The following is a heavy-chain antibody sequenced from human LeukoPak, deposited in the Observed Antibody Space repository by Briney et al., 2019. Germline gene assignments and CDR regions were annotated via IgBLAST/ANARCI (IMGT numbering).Heavy chain of an antibody. J-gene: IGHJ4*02. CDR2: VYYSGST. CDR1: GGSVSGYY. D-gene: IGHD2-21*02. Sequence: SETLSLTCVVSGGSVSGYYWGWIRQPPGRGLEWIGYVYYSGSTNYNPSFKSRITISVDTSRNQFSLQLSSVTAADTAVYYCARARLVTAPFDYWGQGTLVTVSS. CDR3: ARARLVTAPFDY. V-gene: IGHV4-59*02.